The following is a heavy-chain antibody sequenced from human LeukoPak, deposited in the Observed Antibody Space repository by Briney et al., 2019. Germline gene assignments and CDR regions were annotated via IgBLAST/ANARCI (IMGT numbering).Heavy chain of an antibody. CDR2: IDYCQCT. V-gene: IGHV4-59*13. Sequence: SETLSLTCTVCGGTLSRNYWSWIRQPPRKGLEWIAYIDYCQCTNYNPSLQRQLTISVDASKYQFTLRLGSVTAADTAVYYCPRDRRRELLHAFYIWGQGTMVTVSS. J-gene: IGHJ3*02. CDR1: GGTLSRNY. CDR3: PRDRRRELLHAFYI. D-gene: IGHD1-26*01.